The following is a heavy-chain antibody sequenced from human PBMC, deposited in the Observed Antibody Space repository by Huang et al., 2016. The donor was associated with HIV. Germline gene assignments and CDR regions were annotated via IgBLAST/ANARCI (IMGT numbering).Heavy chain of an antibody. CDR1: GVNFKDYW. V-gene: IGHV3-7*01. J-gene: IGHJ3*02. D-gene: IGHD2-2*01. Sequence: DEHLVESGGGLVQPGGSVTITCEVSGVNFKDYWMNWVRQARGEGLGGVGKRRGVGRKKKYVDSVKGRFTIYREKAKNLLELKMKSLRAEDTSVYYCATNLQIVVVPPDMGYDAFDMWGQGTMVTVSS. CDR2: RRGVGRKK. CDR3: ATNLQIVVVPPDMGYDAFDM.